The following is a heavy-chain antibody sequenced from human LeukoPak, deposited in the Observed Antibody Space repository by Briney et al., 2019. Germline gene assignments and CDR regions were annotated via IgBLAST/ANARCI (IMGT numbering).Heavy chain of an antibody. Sequence: GGSLRLSCVASGFTFSSDRMNWVRQAPGKGLEWVSTIFSGSDYIYYADSVKGRFTISRDNAKNSLYLQMNSLRAEDTAIYYCARDLPVSGAYHQFDSWGQGTLVTVSS. J-gene: IGHJ4*02. V-gene: IGHV3-21*01. D-gene: IGHD4/OR15-4a*01. CDR2: IFSGSDYI. CDR3: ARDLPVSGAYHQFDS. CDR1: GFTFSSDR.